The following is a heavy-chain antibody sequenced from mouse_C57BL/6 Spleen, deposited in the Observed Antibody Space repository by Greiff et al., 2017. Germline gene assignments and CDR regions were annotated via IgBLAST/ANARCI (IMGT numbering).Heavy chain of an antibody. CDR1: GYTFTSYD. V-gene: IGHV1-85*01. D-gene: IGHD1-1*01. J-gene: IGHJ4*01. CDR2: IYPRDGST. CDR3: ARTGAVVAYYYAMDY. Sequence: QVQLQQSGPELVKPGASVKLSCKASGYTFTSYDINWVKQRPGQGLEWIGWIYPRDGSTKYNEKFKGKATLTVDTSSGTAYMKLHSLTSEDSAVYFCARTGAVVAYYYAMDYWGQGTSVTVSS.